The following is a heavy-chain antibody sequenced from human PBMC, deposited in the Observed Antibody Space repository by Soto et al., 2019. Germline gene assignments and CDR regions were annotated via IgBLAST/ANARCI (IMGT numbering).Heavy chain of an antibody. CDR2: ISSSSSTI. Sequence: EVQLVESGGGLVQPGGSLRLSCAASGFTFSSYSMNWVRQAPGKGLEWVSYISSSSSTIYYADSVKGRFTISRDNAKNSLYLQMNGLRDEDTAVYYCARRAWGVAGGFDYWGQGTLVTVSS. CDR3: ARRAWGVAGGFDY. V-gene: IGHV3-48*02. CDR1: GFTFSSYS. D-gene: IGHD6-19*01. J-gene: IGHJ4*02.